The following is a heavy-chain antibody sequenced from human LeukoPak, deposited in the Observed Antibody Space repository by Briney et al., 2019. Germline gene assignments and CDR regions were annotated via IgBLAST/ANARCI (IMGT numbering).Heavy chain of an antibody. CDR2: INHSGST. J-gene: IGHJ5*02. V-gene: IGHV4-34*01. D-gene: IGHD6-13*01. Sequence: SETLSLTCAVYGGSFSGYYWSWIRQPPGKGLEWIGEINHSGSTNYNPSLKSRVTISVDTSKNQFSLKLSSVTAADTAVYYCARGRTPPKVSSSWYPGAHNWFDPWGQGTLVTVSS. CDR1: GGSFSGYY. CDR3: ARGRTPPKVSSSWYPGAHNWFDP.